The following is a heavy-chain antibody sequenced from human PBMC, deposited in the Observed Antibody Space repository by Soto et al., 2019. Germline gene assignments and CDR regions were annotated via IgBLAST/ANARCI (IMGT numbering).Heavy chain of an antibody. V-gene: IGHV3-11*05. Sequence: GGSLRLSCAASGFTFSDYYMSWIRQAPGKGLEWVSYISSSSSYTNYADSVEGRFTISRDNAKNSLYLQMNSLRAEDTAVYYCARGGVGFGQPSDYWGQGTLVTVSS. CDR3: ARGGVGFGQPSDY. CDR2: ISSSSSYT. CDR1: GFTFSDYY. J-gene: IGHJ4*02. D-gene: IGHD3-10*01.